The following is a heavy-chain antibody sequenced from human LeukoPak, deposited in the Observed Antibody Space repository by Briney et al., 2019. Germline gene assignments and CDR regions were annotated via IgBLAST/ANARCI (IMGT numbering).Heavy chain of an antibody. CDR2: IYYSGST. CDR3: ARDQSLYDFWSGYKDYYGMDV. D-gene: IGHD3-3*01. Sequence: SETLSLTCAVYGGSFSGYYWSWIRQPPGKGLEWIGYIYYSGSTYYNPSLKSRVTISVDTSKNQFSLKLSSVTAADTAVYYCARDQSLYDFWSGYKDYYGMDVWGQGTTVTVSS. J-gene: IGHJ6*02. V-gene: IGHV4-30-4*08. CDR1: GGSFSGYY.